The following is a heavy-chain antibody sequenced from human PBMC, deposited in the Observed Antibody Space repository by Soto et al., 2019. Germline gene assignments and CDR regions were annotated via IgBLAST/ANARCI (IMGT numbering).Heavy chain of an antibody. CDR3: ARGYDYLIDY. V-gene: IGHV3-7*01. J-gene: IGHJ4*02. CDR1: GFSFSAYW. Sequence: ESGGGLVQPGGSLRLSCAASGFSFSAYWINWVRQTPGKGLEWVANINPDGSVKYYSESVKGRFTISRDNARNSLYLQMNSLRAEDTAVYSCARGYDYLIDYWGQGTLVTVSS. CDR2: INPDGSVK. D-gene: IGHD3-22*01.